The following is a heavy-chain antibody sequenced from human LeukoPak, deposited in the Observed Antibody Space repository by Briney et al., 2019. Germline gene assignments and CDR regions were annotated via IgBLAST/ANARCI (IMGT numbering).Heavy chain of an antibody. CDR2: ISWNSGSI. J-gene: IGHJ5*02. D-gene: IGHD2-2*01. V-gene: IGHV3-9*01. CDR3: AVLGYCSSTSCPNWFDP. CDR1: GFTFDDYA. Sequence: PGGSLRLSCAASGFTFDDYAMHWVRQAPGKGLEWVSGISWNSGSIGYADSVKGRFTISRDNAKNSLYLQMNSLRAKDTALYYCAVLGYCSSTSCPNWFDPWGQGTLVTVSS.